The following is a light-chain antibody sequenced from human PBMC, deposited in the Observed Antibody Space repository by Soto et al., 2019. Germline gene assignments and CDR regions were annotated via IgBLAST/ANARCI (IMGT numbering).Light chain of an antibody. Sequence: QSALTQPASVSGSPGQSITISCTGTSSDVGGYNYVSWYQQHPGKASKLMIYDVSNRPSGVSNRFSGSKSGNTASLTISGLQAEDEDDYYCSSYTSSSTLEVFGTGTKLTVL. J-gene: IGLJ1*01. CDR3: SSYTSSSTLEV. CDR2: DVS. V-gene: IGLV2-14*01. CDR1: SSDVGGYNY.